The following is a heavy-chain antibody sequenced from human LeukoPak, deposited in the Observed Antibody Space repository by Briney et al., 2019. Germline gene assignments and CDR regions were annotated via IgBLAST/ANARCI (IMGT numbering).Heavy chain of an antibody. V-gene: IGHV7-4-1*02. J-gene: IGHJ3*02. CDR3: ARDWRYYDILTGYSNDAFDI. CDR1: GYTFTSYA. Sequence: ASVKVSCKASGYTFTSYAMNWVRQAPGQGLEWMGWINTNTGNPTYAQGFTGRFVFSLDTSVSTAYLQISSLKAEDTAVYYCARDWRYYDILTGYSNDAFDIWGQGTMVTVSS. CDR2: INTNTGNP. D-gene: IGHD3-9*01.